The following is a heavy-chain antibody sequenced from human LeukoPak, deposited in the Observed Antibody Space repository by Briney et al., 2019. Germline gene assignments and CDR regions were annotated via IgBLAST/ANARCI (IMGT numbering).Heavy chain of an antibody. V-gene: IGHV3-73*01. D-gene: IGHD3-22*01. CDR2: MRSKANNYAT. Sequence: PGGSLRLSCAASGITFSGSALHWVRQASGKGLEWVGRMRSKANNYATTYAASVKGRFIIFRDDSENTTYLQMNSLKTEDTAVYYCSKVCDSCGNNYDGMNVWGQGTTVTVSS. J-gene: IGHJ6*02. CDR3: SKVCDSCGNNYDGMNV. CDR1: GITFSGSA.